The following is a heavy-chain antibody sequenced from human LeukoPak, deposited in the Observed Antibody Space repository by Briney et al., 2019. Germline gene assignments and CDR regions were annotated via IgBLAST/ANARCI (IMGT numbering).Heavy chain of an antibody. CDR1: GGSINSRSYY. CDR3: ARRATTVTTGYYYYYMDV. CDR2: VYYGGTT. J-gene: IGHJ6*03. V-gene: IGHV4-39*01. D-gene: IGHD4-17*01. Sequence: SEALSLTCTVSGGSINSRSYYWGWIRQPPGKGLEWIGSVYYGGTTYYNPSLKSRVTISEDTSKNQFSLKLSSVTAADTAVYYCARRATTVTTGYYYYYMDVWGKGTTVTVSS.